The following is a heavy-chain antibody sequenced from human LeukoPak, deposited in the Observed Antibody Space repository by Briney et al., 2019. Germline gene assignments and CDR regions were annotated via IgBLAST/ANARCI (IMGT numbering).Heavy chain of an antibody. D-gene: IGHD3-22*01. J-gene: IGHJ6*03. CDR1: GDSVSSNSAA. CDR2: TYYRSKWYN. Sequence: PSQTLSLTCAISGDSVSSNSAAWNWIRQSPSRGLEWLVRTYYRSKWYNDYAVSGKSRITINPDTAKNKFSLQLDSVTPEDTAVYYCARERGLTYYYDSSGYYRSRDYYYYYMDVWGKGTTVTVSS. CDR3: ARERGLTYYYDSSGYYRSRDYYYYYMDV. V-gene: IGHV6-1*01.